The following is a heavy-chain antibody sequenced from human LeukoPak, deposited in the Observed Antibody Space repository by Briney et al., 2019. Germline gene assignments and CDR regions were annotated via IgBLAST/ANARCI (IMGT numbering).Heavy chain of an antibody. V-gene: IGHV3-23*01. CDR3: ARDRVPDGAWKIDY. J-gene: IGHJ4*01. CDR2: IIGNAAST. CDR1: GFTFSSYS. D-gene: IGHD1-1*01. Sequence: GGSLRLSCAAPGFTFSSYSMNWVRQAPGEGLEWVSGIIGNAASTYYADSVKGRFTISRDNSKNTLYLQMNSLRAEDTAIYYCARDRVPDGAWKIDYWGQGTLVTVSS.